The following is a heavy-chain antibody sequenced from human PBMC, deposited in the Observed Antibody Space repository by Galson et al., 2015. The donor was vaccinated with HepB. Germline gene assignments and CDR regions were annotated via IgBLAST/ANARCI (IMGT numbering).Heavy chain of an antibody. CDR2: IRSKANSYAT. J-gene: IGHJ6*02. Sequence: SLRLSCAASGFTFSGSAMHWVRQASGKGLEWVGRIRSKANSYATAYAASVKGRFTISRDDSKNTAYLQMNSLKTEDTAVYYCTRQDLAGSYYYYGMDVWGQGTTVTVSS. D-gene: IGHD6-13*01. V-gene: IGHV3-73*01. CDR3: TRQDLAGSYYYYGMDV. CDR1: GFTFSGSA.